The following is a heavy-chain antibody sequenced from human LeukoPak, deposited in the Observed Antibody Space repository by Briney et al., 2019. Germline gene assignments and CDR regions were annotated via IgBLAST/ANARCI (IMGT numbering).Heavy chain of an antibody. CDR3: AKSPPYCTNGVCYDYYYYGMDV. CDR1: GFTFSSYG. CDR2: ISYDGSNK. Sequence: PGGSLRLSCAASGFTFSSYGMHWVRQAPGKGLEWGAVISYDGSNKYYADSVKGRFTISRDNSKNTLYLQMNSLRAEDTAVYYCAKSPPYCTNGVCYDYYYYGMDVWGQGTTVTVSS. D-gene: IGHD2-8*01. V-gene: IGHV3-30*18. J-gene: IGHJ6*02.